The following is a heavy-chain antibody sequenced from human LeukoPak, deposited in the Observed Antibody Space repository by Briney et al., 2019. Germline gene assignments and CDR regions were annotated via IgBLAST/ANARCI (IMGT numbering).Heavy chain of an antibody. CDR3: AKAGVSYYYYYMDV. V-gene: IGHV3-21*04. CDR2: ISSSSSYI. D-gene: IGHD3-10*01. J-gene: IGHJ6*03. CDR1: GFTFSSYS. Sequence: PGGSLRLSCAASGFTFSSYSMNWVRQAPGKGLEWVSSISSSSSYIYYADSVKGRFTISRDNAKNSLYLQMNSLRAEDTAVYYCAKAGVSYYYYYMDVWGKGTTVTVSS.